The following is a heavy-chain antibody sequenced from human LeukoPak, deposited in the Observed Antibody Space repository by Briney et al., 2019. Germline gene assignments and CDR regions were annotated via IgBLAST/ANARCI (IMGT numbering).Heavy chain of an antibody. CDR2: IYHSGST. D-gene: IGHD1-26*01. J-gene: IGHJ4*02. V-gene: IGHV4-38-2*01. CDR3: AGADSANYYTYVY. Sequence: SETLSLTCAVSGHSISSGYYWGWIRQPPGKGLEWIGNIYHSGSTYYNPSLQSRVTISLDTSKNQFSLKLSSVTAADTAVYYCAGADSANYYTYVYWGQGTLVTVSS. CDR1: GHSISSGYY.